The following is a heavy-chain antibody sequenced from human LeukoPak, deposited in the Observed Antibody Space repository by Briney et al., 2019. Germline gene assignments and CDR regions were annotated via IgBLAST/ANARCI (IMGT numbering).Heavy chain of an antibody. D-gene: IGHD2-2*02. Sequence: GSLRLSCAASGFTFSNYWMSWVRQPPGKGLEWIGEINHSGSTNYNPSLKSRVTISVDTSKNQFSLKLSSVTAADTAVYYCARGRTVVPAAILRALSGYQYFQHWGQGTLVTVSS. CDR2: INHSGST. CDR1: GFTFSNYW. V-gene: IGHV4-34*01. J-gene: IGHJ1*01. CDR3: ARGRTVVPAAILRALSGYQYFQH.